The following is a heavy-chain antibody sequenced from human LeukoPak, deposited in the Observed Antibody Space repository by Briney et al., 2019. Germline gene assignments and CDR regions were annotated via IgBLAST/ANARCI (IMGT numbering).Heavy chain of an antibody. Sequence: PSETLSLTCTVSGGSISSGGYYWGWIRQHPGKGLEWIGYIYYSGSTNYNPSLKSRVTISVDTSKNQFSLKLSSVTAADTAVYYCARDGPYGSGSYWFDYWGQGTLVTVSS. CDR2: IYYSGST. J-gene: IGHJ4*02. CDR1: GGSISSGGYY. D-gene: IGHD3-10*01. V-gene: IGHV4-61*08. CDR3: ARDGPYGSGSYWFDY.